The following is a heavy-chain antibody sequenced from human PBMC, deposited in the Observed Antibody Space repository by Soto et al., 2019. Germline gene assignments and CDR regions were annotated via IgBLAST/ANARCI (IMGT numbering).Heavy chain of an antibody. D-gene: IGHD3-9*01. CDR1: GFTFSNAW. J-gene: IGHJ6*02. Sequence: GGSLRLSCAASGFTFSNAWMNWVRQAPGKGLEWVGRIKSKTDGGTTDYAAPVKGRFTISRDDSKNTLYLQMNSLKTEDTAVYYCTTCYDILTGPYYYYGMDVWGQGTTVTVSS. CDR3: TTCYDILTGPYYYYGMDV. V-gene: IGHV3-15*07. CDR2: IKSKTDGGTT.